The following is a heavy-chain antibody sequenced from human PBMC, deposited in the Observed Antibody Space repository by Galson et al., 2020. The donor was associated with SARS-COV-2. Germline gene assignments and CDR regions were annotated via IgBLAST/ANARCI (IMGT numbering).Heavy chain of an antibody. CDR2: IYYSGST. CDR3: ASVVCVGGECYYYYGMDV. D-gene: IGHD3-16*01. V-gene: IGHV4-39*07. CDR1: GGSISSSSYY. J-gene: IGHJ6*02. Sequence: SETLSLTCTVSGGSISSSSYYWGWIRQPPGKGLEWIGSIYYSGSTYYNPSLKSRVTISVDTSKNQFSLKLSSVTAADTAVYYCASVVCVGGECYYYYGMDVWGQGTTVTVSS.